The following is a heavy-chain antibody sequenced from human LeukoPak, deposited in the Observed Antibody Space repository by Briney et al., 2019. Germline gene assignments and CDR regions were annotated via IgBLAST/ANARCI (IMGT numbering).Heavy chain of an antibody. CDR3: ASRYGSGSFY. CDR2: ISSSNSYT. J-gene: IGHJ4*02. CDR1: GFTFSDYY. D-gene: IGHD3-10*01. V-gene: IGHV3-11*03. Sequence: GGSLRLSCAASGFTFSDYYMSWIRQAPGKGLEWVSYISSSNSYTTYADSVKGRFYADSVKGRFTISRDNAKNSLYLQMNSLRAEDTAVYYCASRYGSGSFYWGQGTLVTVSS.